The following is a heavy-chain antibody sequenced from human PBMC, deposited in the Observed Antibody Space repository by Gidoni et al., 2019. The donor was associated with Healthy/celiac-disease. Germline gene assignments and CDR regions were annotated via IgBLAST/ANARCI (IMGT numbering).Heavy chain of an antibody. J-gene: IGHJ4*02. D-gene: IGHD3-10*01. CDR2: IDSGGST. CDR3: ARAMVQGVIIPFDY. Sequence: EVQLVESGGVLVQPGGSLRLSCAASGFTVSSNYMSWVRQAPGKGLEWVSVIDSGGSTYYADSVKGRFTISRDNSKNTLYLQMNSLRAEDTAVYYCARAMVQGVIIPFDYWGQGTLVTVSS. CDR1: GFTVSSNY. V-gene: IGHV3-66*01.